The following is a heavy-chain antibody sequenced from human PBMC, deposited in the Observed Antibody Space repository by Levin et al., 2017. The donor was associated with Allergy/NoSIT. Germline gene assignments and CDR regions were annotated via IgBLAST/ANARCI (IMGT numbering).Heavy chain of an antibody. CDR1: GFTFSSYW. V-gene: IGHV3-74*01. CDR2: INDDGSST. J-gene: IGHJ3*02. D-gene: IGHD6-13*01. CDR3: ARGFGEQQLRPFDI. Sequence: GGSLRLSCAASGFTFSSYWMHWVRQAPGKGLVWVSRINDDGSSTSYADSVKGRFTISRDNAKNTLYLQMNSLRADDTAVYYCARGFGEQQLRPFDIWGQGTMVTVSS.